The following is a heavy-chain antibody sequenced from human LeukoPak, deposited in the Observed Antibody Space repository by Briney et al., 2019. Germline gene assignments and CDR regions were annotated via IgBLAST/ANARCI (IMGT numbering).Heavy chain of an antibody. CDR2: IYYSGST. D-gene: IGHD3-22*01. J-gene: IGHJ4*02. V-gene: IGHV4-59*01. Sequence: SETLSLTCTVSGGSISSYYWSWIRQPPGKGLEWIGNIYYSGSTNYNPSLKSRVTISLDMSKNQFSLKLSSVTAADTAVHYCARSPLYYYQSSGHYYFDYWGQGTLVTVSS. CDR1: GGSISSYY. CDR3: ARSPLYYYQSSGHYYFDY.